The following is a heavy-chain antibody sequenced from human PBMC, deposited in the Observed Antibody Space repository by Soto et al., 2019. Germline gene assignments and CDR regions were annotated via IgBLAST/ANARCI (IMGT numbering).Heavy chain of an antibody. V-gene: IGHV4-59*08. Sequence: QVQLQESGPGLVKPSETLSLTCTVSGGSISSYYWSWIRQPPGKGLEWIGYIYYSGSTNYNPSLRSRVRITVEPSKNQFSRKLSPVTAADTAVYYCARSSPVVTRRRWYFDYWGQGTLVTVSS. CDR2: IYYSGST. D-gene: IGHD2-15*01. CDR3: ARSSPVVTRRRWYFDY. CDR1: GGSISSYY. J-gene: IGHJ4*02.